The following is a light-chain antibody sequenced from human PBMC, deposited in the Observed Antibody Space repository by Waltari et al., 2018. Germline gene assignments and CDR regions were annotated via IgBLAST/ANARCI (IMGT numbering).Light chain of an antibody. CDR3: LQDYGYPRT. CDR2: AAS. CDR1: QGIRND. V-gene: IGKV1-6*01. J-gene: IGKJ1*01. Sequence: AIQVTQSPSSLSASVGDRVTITCRASQGIRNDLGWYQQKPGKAPKLLIFAASNLESGVPSRFIGSGSGTDFTLTISSLQPEDFATYYCLQDYGYPRTFGQGTKVEIK.